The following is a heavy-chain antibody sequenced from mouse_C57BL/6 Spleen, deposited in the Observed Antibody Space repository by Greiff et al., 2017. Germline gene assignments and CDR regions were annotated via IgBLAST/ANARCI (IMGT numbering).Heavy chain of an antibody. CDR3: ARQRDSYASTFDY. V-gene: IGHV1-76*01. CDR2: IYPGSGNT. Sequence: QVQLKESGAELVRPGASVKLSCKASGYTFTDYYINWVKQRPGQGLEWIARIYPGSGNTYYNEKFKGKATLTAEKSSSTAYMQLSSLTSEDSAVFFCARQRDSYASTFDYWGQGTPLPVSS. J-gene: IGHJ2*01. CDR1: GYTFTDYY. D-gene: IGHD1-1*01.